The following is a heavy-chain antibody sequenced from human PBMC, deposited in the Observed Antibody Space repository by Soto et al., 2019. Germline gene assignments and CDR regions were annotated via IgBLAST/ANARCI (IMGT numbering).Heavy chain of an antibody. V-gene: IGHV4-39*01. D-gene: IGHD6-13*01. CDR2: IYYSGST. J-gene: IGHJ1*01. Sequence: QLQLQESGPGLVKPSETLSLTCTVSGGSISSSSYYWGWIRQPQGKGLGWIGGIYYSGSTYYNPSLKSRVTISVDTSQKQFSLKLSSVTAADTAVYYCARFSIRVSSRWYDEHWGQGTLVTVSS. CDR1: GGSISSSSYY. CDR3: ARFSIRVSSRWYDEH.